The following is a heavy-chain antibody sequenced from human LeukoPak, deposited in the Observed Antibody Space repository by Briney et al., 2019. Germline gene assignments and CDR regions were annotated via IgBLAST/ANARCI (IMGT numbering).Heavy chain of an antibody. D-gene: IGHD3-16*01. J-gene: IGHJ4*02. V-gene: IGHV3-7*01. CDR3: RRGHYDAYA. CDR2: IKEDGSET. Sequence: PGGSLRLSCVGSGFTLNSFWMNWVRQAPGKGLEWVANIKEDGSETHYVDSVKGRFTISRDNGKNSVYLQMNSLRVEDTAEYCCRRGHYDAYAWDQGTLVTVSS. CDR1: GFTLNSFW.